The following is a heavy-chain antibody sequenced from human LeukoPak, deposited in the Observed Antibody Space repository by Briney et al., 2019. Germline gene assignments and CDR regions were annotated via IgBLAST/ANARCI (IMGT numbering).Heavy chain of an antibody. D-gene: IGHD6-13*01. V-gene: IGHV3-66*01. CDR1: GFTVSSNY. J-gene: IGHJ4*02. Sequence: GGSLRLSCAGSGFTVSSNYMSWVRRALGKGLEWVSVLYSGGSIFYADSVKGRFTISRDISKNMLFLQMNSLRADDTAVYYCARGAISRWYEDCGQGTLVTVSS. CDR3: ARGAISRWYED. CDR2: LYSGGSI.